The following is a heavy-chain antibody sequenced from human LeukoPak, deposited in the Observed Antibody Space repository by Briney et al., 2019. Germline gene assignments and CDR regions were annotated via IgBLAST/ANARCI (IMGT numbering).Heavy chain of an antibody. CDR3: ARDLFLVQAIIDY. CDR1: GFPFISYS. J-gene: IGHJ4*02. Sequence: GALNLSCAASGFPFISYSMNWVRQAPGKGLEWVSSISSSSSYIYYADSVKGRFTISRDNAKNSLYLQMNSLRAEDTAVYYCARDLFLVQAIIDYWGQGTLVTVSS. CDR2: ISSSSSYI. V-gene: IGHV3-21*01. D-gene: IGHD1-1*01.